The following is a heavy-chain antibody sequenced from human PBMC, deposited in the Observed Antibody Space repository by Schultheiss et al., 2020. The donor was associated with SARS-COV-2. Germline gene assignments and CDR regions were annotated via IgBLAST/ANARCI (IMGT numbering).Heavy chain of an antibody. V-gene: IGHV3-33*01. J-gene: IGHJ4*02. CDR1: GFTFSSYG. D-gene: IGHD2-15*01. CDR2: IWYDGSNK. CDR3: ARDGERYCSGGSCYSFGY. Sequence: GGSLRLSCAASGFTFSSYGMHWVRQAPGKGLEWVAVIWYDGSNKYYADSVKGRFTISRDNSKNTLYLQMNSLRAEDTAVYYCARDGERYCSGGSCYSFGYWGQGTLVTVSS.